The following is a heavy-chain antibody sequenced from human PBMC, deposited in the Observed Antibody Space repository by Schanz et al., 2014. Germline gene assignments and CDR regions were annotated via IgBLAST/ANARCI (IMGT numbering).Heavy chain of an antibody. Sequence: QVQLQESGPGLVKPSGTLSLTCAVSGGSISSSNWWSWVRQPPGKGLEWIGEIYHSGSTNYKPSRKSRHPISANKSKNQFSLKLRSVTAADTAVYYCARRSVSPSGNSYGYVVAWFDPWGQGTLVTVSS. V-gene: IGHV4-4*02. D-gene: IGHD5-18*01. CDR1: GGSISSSNW. CDR2: IYHSGST. CDR3: ARRSVSPSGNSYGYVVAWFDP. J-gene: IGHJ5*02.